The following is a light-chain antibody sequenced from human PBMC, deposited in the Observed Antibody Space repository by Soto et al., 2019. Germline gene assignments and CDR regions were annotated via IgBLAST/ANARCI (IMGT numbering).Light chain of an antibody. J-gene: IGKJ1*01. Sequence: DIQMTQSPSILSASVGDRVTITCRASQNINNWVAWYQQKPRKAPELLIFKASSLQTGVPSRFSGSGSGTEFTLTISGLQPDDSATYYCQQSNIWTFGQGTKVQIK. CDR3: QQSNIWT. CDR2: KAS. V-gene: IGKV1-5*03. CDR1: QNINNW.